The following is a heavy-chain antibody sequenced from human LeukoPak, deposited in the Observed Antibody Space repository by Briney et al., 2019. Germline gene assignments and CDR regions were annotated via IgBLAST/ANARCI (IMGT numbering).Heavy chain of an antibody. V-gene: IGHV1-2*02. D-gene: IGHD2-2*01. CDR3: ARDETYCSSTSCYLGSFDY. CDR2: INPNSGGT. J-gene: IGHJ4*02. Sequence: ASVKVSCKASGYTFTGYYTHWVRQAPGQGLEWMGWINPNSGGTNYAQKFQGRVTMTRDTSISTAYMELSRLRSDDTAVYYCARDETYCSSTSCYLGSFDYWGQGTLVTVSS. CDR1: GYTFTGYY.